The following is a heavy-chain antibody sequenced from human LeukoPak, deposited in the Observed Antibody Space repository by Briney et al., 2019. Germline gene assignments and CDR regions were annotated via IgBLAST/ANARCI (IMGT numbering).Heavy chain of an antibody. D-gene: IGHD6-13*01. CDR1: GGSFSGYY. J-gene: IGHJ5*02. CDR2: INHSGST. V-gene: IGHV4-34*01. Sequence: PSETLSLTCAVYGGSFSGYYWSWIRQPPGKGLEWIGEINHSGSTNYNPSLKSRVTISVDTSKNQFSLKLSSVTAADTAMYYCARAGRVYSSSWYRSGWFDPWGQGTLVTVSS. CDR3: ARAGRVYSSSWYRSGWFDP.